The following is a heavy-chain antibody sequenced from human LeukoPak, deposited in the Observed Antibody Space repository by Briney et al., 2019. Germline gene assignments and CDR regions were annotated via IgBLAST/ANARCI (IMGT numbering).Heavy chain of an antibody. V-gene: IGHV1-2*06. D-gene: IGHD3-10*01. CDR3: ALLLWFGEFXSXX. CDR2: INPNGGAT. Sequence: ASVKVSCKASGYTFTGYQVDWVRQAPGQGLEWMGRINPNGGATKYAQKFQGRVTLTRDTSVSTAYMELSRLTSDDTAIYYCALLLWFGEFXSXXWGXXXLVT. CDR1: GYTFTGYQ. J-gene: IGHJ1*01.